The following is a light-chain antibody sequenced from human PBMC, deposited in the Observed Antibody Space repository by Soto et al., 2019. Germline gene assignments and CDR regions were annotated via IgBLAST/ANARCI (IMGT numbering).Light chain of an antibody. CDR2: DDN. J-gene: IGLJ1*01. V-gene: IGLV1-51*01. CDR3: GSWDSSLSAYV. CDR1: SSNIGAGYD. Sequence: QSVLTQPPSVSGAPGQTITISCTGSSSNIGAGYDVHWYQQLPGTAPKLLIYDDNKRPSGIPDRFSGSKSGTSATLGITGFQTGDEADYYCGSWDSSLSAYVFGTGTNSPS.